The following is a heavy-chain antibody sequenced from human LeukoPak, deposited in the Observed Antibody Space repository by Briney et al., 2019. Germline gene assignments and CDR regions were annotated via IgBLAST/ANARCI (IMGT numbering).Heavy chain of an antibody. V-gene: IGHV1-2*06. CDR2: INPNSGGT. J-gene: IGHJ4*02. D-gene: IGHD5-18*01. CDR3: ARGVDTAMVTMVD. CDR1: GYTFTGYY. Sequence: ASVKVSCKASGYTFTGYYMHWVRQAPGQGLEWMGRINPNSGGTNYAQKFRGRVTMTRDTSISTAYMELSRLRSDDTAVYYCARGVDTAMVTMVDWGQGTLVTVSS.